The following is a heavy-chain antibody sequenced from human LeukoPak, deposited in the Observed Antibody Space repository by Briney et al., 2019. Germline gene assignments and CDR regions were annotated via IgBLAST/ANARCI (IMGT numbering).Heavy chain of an antibody. CDR1: GFTFSSYA. J-gene: IGHJ4*02. CDR2: ISGSGDTT. V-gene: IGHV3-23*01. D-gene: IGHD2-2*02. CDR3: ARGGSGYCSSTSCYTVFDY. Sequence: GGSLRLSCAASGFTFSSYAMSWVRQAPGKGLEWVSGISGSGDTTYCADSVKGRFTISRDNSKNTLYLQMNSLRAEDTAVYYCARGGSGYCSSTSCYTVFDYWGQGTLVTVSS.